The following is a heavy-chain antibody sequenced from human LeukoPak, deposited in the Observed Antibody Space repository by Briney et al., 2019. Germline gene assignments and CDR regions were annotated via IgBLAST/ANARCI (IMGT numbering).Heavy chain of an antibody. CDR1: GGSVSSYY. Sequence: SETLSLTCTVSGGSVSSYYWSWIRQTPEKGLEWIGYMSYSGSTNYNPSLKSRVTISVDTSKNQFSLKLSSVTAADTAVYYCARGWVRGPTDYWGQGTLVTVSS. CDR3: ARGWVRGPTDY. D-gene: IGHD3-10*01. V-gene: IGHV4-59*02. CDR2: MSYSGST. J-gene: IGHJ4*02.